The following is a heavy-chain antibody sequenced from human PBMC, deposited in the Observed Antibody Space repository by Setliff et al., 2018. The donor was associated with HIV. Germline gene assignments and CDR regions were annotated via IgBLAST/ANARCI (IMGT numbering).Heavy chain of an antibody. J-gene: IGHJ4*02. CDR3: ARGGTTVPNYFDY. CDR2: VYYSGST. CDR1: GGSISSHY. V-gene: IGHV4-59*11. D-gene: IGHD4-17*01. Sequence: SETLSLTCTVSGGSISSHYWSWIRQPPGMGLEWIGYVYYSGSTKYNPSLKSRVTIPVDTSKNQFSVKLTSVTPADTALYYCARGGTTVPNYFDYWGQGTLVTVS.